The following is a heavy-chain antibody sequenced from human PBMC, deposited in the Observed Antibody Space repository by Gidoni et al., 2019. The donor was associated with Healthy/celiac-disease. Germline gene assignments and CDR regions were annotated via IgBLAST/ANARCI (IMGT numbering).Heavy chain of an antibody. CDR3: ARAQEREMIVVPHMGSPDAFDI. J-gene: IGHJ3*02. Sequence: QVQLVQSGAEVKKPGSSVKVSCKASGGTFSSYAISWVRQAPGQGLEWMGGIIPIFGTANYAQKFQGRVTITADESTSTAYMELSSLRSEDTAVYYCARAQEREMIVVPHMGSPDAFDIWGQGTMVTVSS. CDR2: IIPIFGTA. V-gene: IGHV1-69*01. CDR1: GGTFSSYA. D-gene: IGHD3-22*01.